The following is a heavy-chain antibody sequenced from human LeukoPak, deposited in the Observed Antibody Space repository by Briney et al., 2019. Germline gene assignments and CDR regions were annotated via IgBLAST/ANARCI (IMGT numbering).Heavy chain of an antibody. D-gene: IGHD6-19*01. CDR2: ISYTGST. Sequence: SETLSLTCSVSGGSITSYYWTWIRQPPGKGLEWIGDISYTGSTRYNPSLKSRVTISVDTSRNQFSLKVNSVTAADTAVYYCAREGKYSSGWYLDYWGQGTLVTVAS. CDR1: GGSITSYY. V-gene: IGHV4-59*01. CDR3: AREGKYSSGWYLDY. J-gene: IGHJ4*02.